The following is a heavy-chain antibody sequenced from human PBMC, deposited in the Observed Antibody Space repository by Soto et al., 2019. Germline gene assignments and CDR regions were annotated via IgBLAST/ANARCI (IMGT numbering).Heavy chain of an antibody. Sequence: GGSLRLSCAASGFTFSSYSMNWVRRAPGKGLEWVSSISSSSSYIYYADSVKGRFTISRDNAKNSLYLQMNSPRAEDTAVYYCARDRNGAFDIWGQGTMVTVSS. CDR2: ISSSSSYI. CDR3: ARDRNGAFDI. J-gene: IGHJ3*02. CDR1: GFTFSSYS. V-gene: IGHV3-21*01.